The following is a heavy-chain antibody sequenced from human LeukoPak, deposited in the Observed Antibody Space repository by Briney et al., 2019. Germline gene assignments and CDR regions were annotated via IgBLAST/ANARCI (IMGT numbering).Heavy chain of an antibody. CDR3: ARPHSTSRYVCDY. J-gene: IGHJ4*02. D-gene: IGHD2-2*01. Sequence: GESLKISCKGSGYSFTSYWIGWVRQMPGKGLEWMGVIYPGDSDTRYSPSFEGQVTISVDKSISTAYLQWSSLKATDSAVYYCARPHSTSRYVCDYWGQGTLVTVSS. V-gene: IGHV5-51*01. CDR2: IYPGDSDT. CDR1: GYSFTSYW.